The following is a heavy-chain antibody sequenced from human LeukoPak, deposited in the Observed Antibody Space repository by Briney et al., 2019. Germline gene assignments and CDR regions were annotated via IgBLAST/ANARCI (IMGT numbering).Heavy chain of an antibody. V-gene: IGHV3-23*01. CDR3: ARDSNYAWGYFDY. CDR1: GFTFSNYA. D-gene: IGHD4-11*01. CDR2: IIGSGDTT. J-gene: IGHJ4*02. Sequence: GGSLRLSCAVSGFTFSNYAMSWVRQAPGKGLEWVSAIIGSGDTTYYADSVKGRFTVSRDNSKNTLYLQMNSLRAEDTAVYYCARDSNYAWGYFDYWGQGTLVTVSS.